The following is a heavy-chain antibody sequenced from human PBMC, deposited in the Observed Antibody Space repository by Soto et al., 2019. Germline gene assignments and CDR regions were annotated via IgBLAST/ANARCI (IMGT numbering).Heavy chain of an antibody. V-gene: IGHV4-30-4*01. CDR3: ARVGGLGVTTADY. J-gene: IGHJ4*02. CDR2: IYYSRRT. CDR1: GGSISSADYY. Sequence: QVQLQESGPGLVKPSQILSLTCTVSGGSISSADYYWSWIRHPPGKGLAWIGYIYYSRRTYYNPPLRCRVTISVDPSKTQFSLKLSSVTAADTAVYYCARVGGLGVTTADYWGQGTLVTVSS. D-gene: IGHD3-16*01.